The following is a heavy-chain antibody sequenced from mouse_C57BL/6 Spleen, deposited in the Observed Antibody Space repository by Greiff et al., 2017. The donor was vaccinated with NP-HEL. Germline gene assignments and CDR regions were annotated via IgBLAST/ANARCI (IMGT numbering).Heavy chain of an antibody. D-gene: IGHD2-13*01. J-gene: IGHJ2*01. Sequence: VQLQQSGAELVKPGASVKISCKASGYAFSSYWMNWVQQRPGKGLEWIGQIYPGDGDTNYNGKFKGKATLTADTSSSTAYLQLSSLTSEASAVYVDARGGIGDNYYMDYWGQGTTLTVSS. CDR1: GYAFSSYW. CDR3: ARGGIGDNYYMDY. V-gene: IGHV1-80*01. CDR2: IYPGDGDT.